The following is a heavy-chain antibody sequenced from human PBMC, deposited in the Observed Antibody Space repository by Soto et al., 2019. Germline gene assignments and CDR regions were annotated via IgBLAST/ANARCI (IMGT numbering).Heavy chain of an antibody. CDR2: ISSSNKYL. J-gene: IGHJ6*02. D-gene: IGHD3-3*01. V-gene: IGHV3-21*01. CDR3: ANFRYYYGMDV. CDR1: GFNVSSYS. Sequence: PGGSLRLSCVGSGFNVSSYSLNWVRQAPGKGLEWVSSISSSNKYLYYADSLKGRFTISSDNAKNSRFLQMNSLRAEDTAVYYCANFRYYYGMDVWGQGTTVNVPS.